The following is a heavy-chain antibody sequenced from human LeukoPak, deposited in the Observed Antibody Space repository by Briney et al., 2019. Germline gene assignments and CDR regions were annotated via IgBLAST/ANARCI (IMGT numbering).Heavy chain of an antibody. Sequence: SETLSLTCTVSGGTISSSSYYWGWIRQPPGKGLEWIGSIYYSGSTYYNPSLKSRVTISVDTSKNQFSLKLSSVTDADTAVYYCAKADTAMFTRVSPGTSFDYWGQGTLVTVSS. CDR2: IYYSGST. CDR1: GGTISSSSYY. D-gene: IGHD5-18*01. V-gene: IGHV4-39*01. J-gene: IGHJ4*02. CDR3: AKADTAMFTRVSPGTSFDY.